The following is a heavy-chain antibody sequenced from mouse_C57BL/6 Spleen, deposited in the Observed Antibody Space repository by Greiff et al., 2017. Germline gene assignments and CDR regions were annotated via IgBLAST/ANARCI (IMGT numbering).Heavy chain of an antibody. CDR2: INPNNGGT. V-gene: IGHV1-26*01. Sequence: VQLQQSGPELVKPGASVKISCKASGYTFTDYYMNWVKQSHGKSLEWIGDINPNNGGTSYNQKFKGKATLTVDKSSSTAYMGLRSLTSEDSAVYYCARAYEGFAYWGQGTLVTVSA. CDR3: ARAYEGFAY. CDR1: GYTFTDYY. D-gene: IGHD6-5*01. J-gene: IGHJ3*01.